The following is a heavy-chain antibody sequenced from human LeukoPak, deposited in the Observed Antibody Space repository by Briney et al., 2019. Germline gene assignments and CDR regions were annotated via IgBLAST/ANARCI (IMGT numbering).Heavy chain of an antibody. CDR1: GFTFGSYG. CDR3: AKDRRWLQSENYFDY. Sequence: GGSLRLSCAASGFTFGSYGMSWVRQAPGKGLEWVSAISGSGGSTYYADSVKGRFTISRDNAKNSLYLQMNSLRAEDTALYYCAKDRRWLQSENYFDYWGQGTLVTVSS. CDR2: ISGSGGST. V-gene: IGHV3-23*01. D-gene: IGHD5-24*01. J-gene: IGHJ4*02.